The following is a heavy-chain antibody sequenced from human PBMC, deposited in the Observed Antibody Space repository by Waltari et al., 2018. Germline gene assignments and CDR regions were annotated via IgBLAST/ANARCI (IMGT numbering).Heavy chain of an antibody. Sequence: EVQLLQSGPELKKPGTTVKISCQVSGYTFTDYYIQGVQQAPVKGPHWMGLVDPEDGETIYAEKFQGRVTITADTSTDTAYMELSSLRSEDTAVYYCATALGDRSSASRAFDIWGLGTMITVSS. CDR1: GYTFTDYY. V-gene: IGHV1-69-2*01. J-gene: IGHJ3*02. D-gene: IGHD3-10*01. CDR3: ATALGDRSSASRAFDI. CDR2: VDPEDGET.